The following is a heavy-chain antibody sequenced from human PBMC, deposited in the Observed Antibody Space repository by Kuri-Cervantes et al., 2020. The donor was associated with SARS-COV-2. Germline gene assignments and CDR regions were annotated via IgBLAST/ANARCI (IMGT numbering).Heavy chain of an antibody. CDR2: VRRDGSNY. V-gene: IGHV3-30*02. J-gene: IGHJ4*02. CDR3: AKVETASLVY. D-gene: IGHD3-3*01. Sequence: GGSLRLSCAASGFTFSSYAMTWVRQAPGKGLEWVGFVRRDGSNYYYADSVKGRFTISRDNSKNSLYLEMNSLRPEDTAVYYCAKVETASLVYWGQGTLVTVSS. CDR1: GFTFSSYA.